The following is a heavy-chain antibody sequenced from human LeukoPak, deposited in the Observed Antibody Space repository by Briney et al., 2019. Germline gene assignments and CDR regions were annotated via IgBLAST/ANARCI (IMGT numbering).Heavy chain of an antibody. CDR1: GYTFTGYY. Sequence: ASVKVSCKASGYTFTGYYMHWVRQAPGQGLEWMGWINPNSGGTNYAQKFQGRVTMTRDTSTSTVYMELSSLRSEDTAVYYCARGRGTTYYDFWSGPEGADWFDPWGQGTLVTVSS. CDR2: INPNSGGT. V-gene: IGHV1-2*02. J-gene: IGHJ5*02. D-gene: IGHD3-3*01. CDR3: ARGRGTTYYDFWSGPEGADWFDP.